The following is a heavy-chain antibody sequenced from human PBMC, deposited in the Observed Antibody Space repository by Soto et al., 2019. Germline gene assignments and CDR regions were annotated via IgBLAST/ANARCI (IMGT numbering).Heavy chain of an antibody. D-gene: IGHD1-26*01. J-gene: IGHJ4*02. V-gene: IGHV3-33*01. CDR3: AREYSGSYYVGGEGDY. Sequence: GGSLRLSCAASGFTFSSYGMHWVRQAPGKGLEWVAVIWYDGSNKYYADSVKGRFTISRDNSKNTLYLQMNSLRAEDTAVYYCAREYSGSYYVGGEGDYWGQGTLVTVSS. CDR1: GFTFSSYG. CDR2: IWYDGSNK.